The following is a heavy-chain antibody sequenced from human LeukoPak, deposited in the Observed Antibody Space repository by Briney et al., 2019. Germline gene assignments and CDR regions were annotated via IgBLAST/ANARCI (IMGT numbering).Heavy chain of an antibody. CDR3: ARGGSVAKGGYYFDY. Sequence: GGSLRLSCAASGFTFSSYAMNWVRQAPGKGLEWVSSISSSSSYIYYADSVKGRFTISRDNAKNSLYLQMNSLRAEDTAVYYCARGGSVAKGGYYFDYWGQGTLVTVSS. D-gene: IGHD4-23*01. J-gene: IGHJ4*02. CDR2: ISSSSSYI. CDR1: GFTFSSYA. V-gene: IGHV3-21*01.